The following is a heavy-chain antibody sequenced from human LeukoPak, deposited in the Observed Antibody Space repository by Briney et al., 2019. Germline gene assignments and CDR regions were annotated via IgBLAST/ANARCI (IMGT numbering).Heavy chain of an antibody. Sequence: SQTLSLTCTVSGGSISSGGYYWSWIRQHPGKGLEWIGYIYYSGSTYYNPSLKSRVTISVDTSKNQFSLKLSSVTAADTAVYYCASGYCSGGSCLDYWGQGTLVTVSS. D-gene: IGHD2-15*01. J-gene: IGHJ4*02. CDR3: ASGYCSGGSCLDY. CDR1: GGSISSGGYY. V-gene: IGHV4-31*03. CDR2: IYYSGST.